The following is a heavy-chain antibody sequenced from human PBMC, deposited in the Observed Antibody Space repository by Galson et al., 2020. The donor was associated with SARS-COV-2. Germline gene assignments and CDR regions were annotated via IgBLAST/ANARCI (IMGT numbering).Heavy chain of an antibody. Sequence: SVKVSCQDSGFTFIGYAVQWVRQARGQRLEWIGWVVVRGDNTNYALKSQERVTITRDMSTSTAYMELSSLRSEDTAVYYCAAGDSRGFRYWGQGTLVTVSS. V-gene: IGHV1-58*01. CDR3: AAGDSRGFRY. CDR1: GFTFIGYA. J-gene: IGHJ4*02. CDR2: VVVRGDNT. D-gene: IGHD3-22*01.